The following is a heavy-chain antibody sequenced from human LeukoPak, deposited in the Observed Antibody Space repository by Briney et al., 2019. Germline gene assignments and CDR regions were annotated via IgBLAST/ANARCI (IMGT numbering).Heavy chain of an antibody. CDR1: GFTFSSYG. V-gene: IGHV3-33*01. CDR3: AMTRAYCSSTSCYGVFDY. Sequence: GGSLRLSCAASGFTFSSYGMHWVRQAPGKGLEWVAVIWYDGSNKYYADSVKGRFTISRDNSKNTLYLQMNSLRAEDTAVYYCAMTRAYCSSTSCYGVFDYWGQGTLVTVSS. J-gene: IGHJ4*02. CDR2: IWYDGSNK. D-gene: IGHD2-2*01.